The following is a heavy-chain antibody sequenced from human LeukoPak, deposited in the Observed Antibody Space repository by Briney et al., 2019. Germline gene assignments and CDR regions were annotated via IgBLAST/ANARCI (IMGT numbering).Heavy chain of an antibody. Sequence: PGGSLRLSCAASGFTFSSYSMNWVRQAPGKGLEWVSYISSSSSTIYYADSVKGRFTISKDNAKNSVYLQMNSLRAEDTAVYYCARKNWGTDLDYWGQGTLVTVSS. V-gene: IGHV3-48*04. CDR2: ISSSSSTI. J-gene: IGHJ4*02. CDR1: GFTFSSYS. D-gene: IGHD7-27*01. CDR3: ARKNWGTDLDY.